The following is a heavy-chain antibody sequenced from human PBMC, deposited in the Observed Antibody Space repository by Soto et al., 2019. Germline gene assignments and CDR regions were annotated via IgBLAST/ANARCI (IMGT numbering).Heavy chain of an antibody. CDR3: ARDKGYCSDTSCPDFDF. V-gene: IGHV1-69*08. CDR1: GGTLSSYT. J-gene: IGHJ4*02. D-gene: IGHD2-15*01. Sequence: QVQLVQSGAEVKKPGSSVKVSCKASGGTLSSYTFSWVRQAPGQGLEWMGRVIPNLGVTNYAKKFQGRFTIVLETSTSTAYMGLNSLSYEDTAVYYCARDKGYCSDTSCPDFDFWGQGTLVNVSS. CDR2: VIPNLGVT.